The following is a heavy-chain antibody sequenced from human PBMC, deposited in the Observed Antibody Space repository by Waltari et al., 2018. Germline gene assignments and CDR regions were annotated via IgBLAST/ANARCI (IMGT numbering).Heavy chain of an antibody. J-gene: IGHJ4*02. V-gene: IGHV4-34*01. CDR3: ARWPSTQYEF. CDR1: GGSLSGFD. D-gene: IGHD2-2*01. Sequence: QVQLQQWGASLLKPSETLSLTCAVYGGSLSGFDWSWIRQPPGKGLAWIGEIYYSGDVNYNPSLKSRLTISVDTSKNQFSLKLTSVTAADTAVYYCARWPSTQYEFWGQGTLVTVSS. CDR2: IYYSGDV.